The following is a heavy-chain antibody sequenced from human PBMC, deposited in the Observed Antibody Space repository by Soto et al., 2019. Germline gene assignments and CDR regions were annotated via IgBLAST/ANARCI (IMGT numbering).Heavy chain of an antibody. CDR1: GYTFTSYG. D-gene: IGHD3-22*01. J-gene: IGHJ4*02. Sequence: GASVKVSCKASGYTFTSYGISWVRQAPGQGLEWMGWISAYNGDTNYAQKLQGRVTMTTDTSTSTAYMELRSLRSDDTAVYYCARVDDYYDSSGHYFTFFNYWGQGSLVTVSS. V-gene: IGHV1-18*04. CDR2: ISAYNGDT. CDR3: ARVDDYYDSSGHYFTFFNY.